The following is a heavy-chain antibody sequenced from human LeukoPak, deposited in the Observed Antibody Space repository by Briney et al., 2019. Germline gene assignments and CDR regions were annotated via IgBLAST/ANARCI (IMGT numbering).Heavy chain of an antibody. CDR3: ARDGGLYHSSGPRHGMDV. CDR2: ISAYNGNT. D-gene: IGHD6-19*01. V-gene: IGHV1-18*01. J-gene: IGHJ6*02. Sequence: GASVKVSCKASGYAFTSYGISWVRQAPGQGLEWMGWISAYNGNTNYAQKLQGRVTMTTDTSTSTAYMELRSLRSDDTAVYYCARDGGLYHSSGPRHGMDVWGQGTTVTVSS. CDR1: GYAFTSYG.